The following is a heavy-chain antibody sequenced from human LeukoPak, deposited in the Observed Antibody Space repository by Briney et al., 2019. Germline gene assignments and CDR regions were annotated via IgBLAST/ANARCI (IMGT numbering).Heavy chain of an antibody. CDR1: GASISSGSYY. CDR3: ARETPYGSGSYHRIESNWFDP. J-gene: IGHJ5*02. V-gene: IGHV4-61*02. D-gene: IGHD3-10*01. Sequence: PSETLSLTCTASGASISSGSYYWSWIRQPAGKGLEWIGRIYTSGSTNYNPSLKSRVTISVDTSKNQFSLKLSSVTAADTAVYYCARETPYGSGSYHRIESNWFDPWGQGTLVTVSS. CDR2: IYTSGST.